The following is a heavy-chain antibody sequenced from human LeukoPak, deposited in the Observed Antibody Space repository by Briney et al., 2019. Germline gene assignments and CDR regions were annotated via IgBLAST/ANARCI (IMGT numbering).Heavy chain of an antibody. CDR3: ASKQWLVRDWFDP. Sequence: SETLSLTCTVSGGSISSSSYYWGWIRQPPGKGLEWIGSIYYSGSTYNNPSLKSRVTISVDTSKTQYSQKLSSVTAAEAAVYYCASKQWLVRDWFDPWGQGTLVTVSS. CDR1: GGSISSSSYY. D-gene: IGHD6-19*01. V-gene: IGHV4-39*01. CDR2: IYYSGST. J-gene: IGHJ5*02.